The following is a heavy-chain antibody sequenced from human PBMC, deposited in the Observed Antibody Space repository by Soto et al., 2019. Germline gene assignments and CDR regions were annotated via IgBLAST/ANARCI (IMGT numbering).Heavy chain of an antibody. CDR1: GGTFSYFA. CDR3: ASTYCSSTNCYSYYYYGVDV. CDR2: IIPLIGTA. D-gene: IGHD2-2*01. V-gene: IGHV1-69*13. Sequence: SVKVSCKASGGTFSYFAITWVRQAPGQGLEWMGGIIPLIGTANYAQKFQGRVTITADESTTTVYMELSSLRSEDTAVYYCASTYCSSTNCYSYYYYGVDVWGQGTTVTVSS. J-gene: IGHJ6*02.